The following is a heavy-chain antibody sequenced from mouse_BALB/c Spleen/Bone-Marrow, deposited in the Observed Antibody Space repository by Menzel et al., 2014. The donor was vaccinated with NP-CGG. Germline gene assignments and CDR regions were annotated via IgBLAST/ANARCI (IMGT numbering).Heavy chain of an antibody. Sequence: VKLVESGPGLVAPSQSLSITCTVSGFSLTSYGVHWVRQPPEKGLEWLGVIWAGGSTNYNSALMSRLSISKDNSKSQVFLKMNSLQTDDTAMYYCARDYDEWFAYWGQGTLVTVSA. J-gene: IGHJ3*01. CDR3: ARDYDEWFAY. CDR2: IWAGGST. CDR1: GFSLTSYG. V-gene: IGHV2-9*02. D-gene: IGHD2-12*01.